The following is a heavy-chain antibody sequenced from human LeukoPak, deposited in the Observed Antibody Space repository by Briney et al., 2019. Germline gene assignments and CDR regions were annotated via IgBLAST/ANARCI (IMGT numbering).Heavy chain of an antibody. Sequence: GASVKVSCKVSGYTLTELSMHWVRQAPGQGLEWMGWINPNNGVTNYAQKFQGRVTMTRDTSINTAYMELSRLRFDDTAVYYCARDRSTTALGHNWFDPWGQGTLVTVSS. CDR3: ARDRSTTALGHNWFDP. V-gene: IGHV1-2*02. D-gene: IGHD5-18*01. CDR1: GYTLTELS. J-gene: IGHJ5*02. CDR2: INPNNGVT.